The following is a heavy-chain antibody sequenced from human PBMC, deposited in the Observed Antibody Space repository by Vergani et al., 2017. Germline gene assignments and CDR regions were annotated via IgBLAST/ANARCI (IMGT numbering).Heavy chain of an antibody. V-gene: IGHV3-48*01. CDR3: ARGRPNYYYMDV. D-gene: IGHD5-24*01. J-gene: IGHJ6*03. CDR2: ISSSSSTI. CDR1: GFTFSSYS. Sequence: EVQLVESGGGVVQPGGSLRLSCAASGFTFSSYSMNWVRQAPGKGLEWVSYISSSSSTIYYADSVKGRFTISRDNAKNSLYLQMNSLRAEDTAVYYCARGRPNYYYMDVWGKGTTVTVSS.